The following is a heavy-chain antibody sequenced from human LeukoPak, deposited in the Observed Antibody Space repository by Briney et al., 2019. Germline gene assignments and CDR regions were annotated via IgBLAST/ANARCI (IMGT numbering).Heavy chain of an antibody. CDR2: INSDGSST. CDR3: VARAGGFRHFDY. D-gene: IGHD3-10*01. Sequence: GGSLRLSCAASGFTFSSYWMHWVRQAPGKGLVWVSRINSDGSSTSYADSVKGRFTISRDDAKNTLYLQMNSLRAEDTAVYYCVARAGGFRHFDYWGQGTLVTVSS. V-gene: IGHV3-74*01. CDR1: GFTFSSYW. J-gene: IGHJ4*02.